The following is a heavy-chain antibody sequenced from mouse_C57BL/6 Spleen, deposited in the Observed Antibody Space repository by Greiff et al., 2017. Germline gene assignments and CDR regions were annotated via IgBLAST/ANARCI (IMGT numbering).Heavy chain of an antibody. V-gene: IGHV1-53*01. D-gene: IGHD3-2*02. Sequence: VQLQQPGTELVKPGASVKLSCKASGYTFTSYWMHWVKQRPGQGLEWIGNINPSNGVTNYNEKFKSKATLTVDKSSSTAYMQHSSLTSEDSAVYYGARRPDSSCGYYFDYWGQGTTLTVSS. J-gene: IGHJ2*01. CDR2: INPSNGVT. CDR3: ARRPDSSCGYYFDY. CDR1: GYTFTSYW.